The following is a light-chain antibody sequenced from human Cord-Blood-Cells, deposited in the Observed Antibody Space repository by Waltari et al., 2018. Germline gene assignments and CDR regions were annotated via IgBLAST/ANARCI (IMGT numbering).Light chain of an antibody. CDR3: NSRDSRANHLV. J-gene: IGLJ2*01. CDR2: GNK. V-gene: IGLV3-19*01. CDR1: SLQRYY. Sequence: SSELSQDPAVSVALGLTVRITCPGDSLQRYYESRYPQKPGQASVLVIYGNKNRPSENPDRFTGASSGNTAAMTITWAQGEDEADYSCNSRDSRANHLVFGEGTKLTVL.